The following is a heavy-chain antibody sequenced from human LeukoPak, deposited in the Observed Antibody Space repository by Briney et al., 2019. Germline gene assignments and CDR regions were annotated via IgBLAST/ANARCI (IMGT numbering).Heavy chain of an antibody. V-gene: IGHV4-39*01. CDR1: GGSISSSSYY. D-gene: IGHD6-13*01. CDR2: SYYSGST. Sequence: SETLSLACTVSGGSISSSSYYWGWIRQPPGKGLQWIESSYYSGSTYYNPSLKSRVTISVDTSKNQFSLKLSSVTAADTAVYYCARQNGDALQLATKPLNWFDPWGQGTLVTVSS. J-gene: IGHJ5*02. CDR3: ARQNGDALQLATKPLNWFDP.